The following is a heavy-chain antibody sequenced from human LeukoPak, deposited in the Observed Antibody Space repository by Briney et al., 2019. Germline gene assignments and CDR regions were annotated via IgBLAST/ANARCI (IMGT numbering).Heavy chain of an antibody. Sequence: SGGSLRLSCAASGFTFSSYAMSWVRQAPGKGLEWVSAISGSGGSTYYADSVKGRFTISRDNSKNTLYLQMNSLRAEDTAVYYCAKGTVTGYFPQYYFDYWGQGTLVTVSS. V-gene: IGHV3-23*01. CDR3: AKGTVTGYFPQYYFDY. CDR2: ISGSGGST. J-gene: IGHJ4*02. CDR1: GFTFSSYA. D-gene: IGHD3-9*01.